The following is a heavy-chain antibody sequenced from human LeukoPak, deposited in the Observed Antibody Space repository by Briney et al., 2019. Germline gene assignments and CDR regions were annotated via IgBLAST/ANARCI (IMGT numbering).Heavy chain of an antibody. J-gene: IGHJ4*02. CDR1: GYTFTSYY. D-gene: IGHD3-10*01. CDR2: INPSGGST. CDR3: ARGGYYYGSGSYSNFDY. V-gene: IGHV1-46*01. Sequence: ASVKVSCKASGYTFTSYYMHWVRQPPGQGLEGMGIINPSGGSTSYAQKFQGRVTMTRDMSTSTVYMELSSLRSEDTAVYYCARGGYYYGSGSYSNFDYWGQGTLVTVSS.